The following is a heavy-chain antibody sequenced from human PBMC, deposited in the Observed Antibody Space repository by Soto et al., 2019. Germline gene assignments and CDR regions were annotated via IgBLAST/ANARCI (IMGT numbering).Heavy chain of an antibody. V-gene: IGHV1-18*01. CDR1: GYTFTSYG. Sequence: ASVKVSCKASGYTFTSYGIGWVRQATGQGLEWMGWISAYNGNTNYAQKLQGRVTMTTDTSTSTAYMELRSLRSDDTAVYYCARRLGLRNGYYYYGMDVWGQGTTVTVSS. D-gene: IGHD3-3*01. J-gene: IGHJ6*02. CDR3: ARRLGLRNGYYYYGMDV. CDR2: ISAYNGNT.